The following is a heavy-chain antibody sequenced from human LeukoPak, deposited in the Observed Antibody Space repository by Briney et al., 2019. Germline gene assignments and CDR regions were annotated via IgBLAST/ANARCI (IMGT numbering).Heavy chain of an antibody. J-gene: IGHJ4*01. D-gene: IGHD2/OR15-2a*01. CDR2: IYPGDSDT. V-gene: IGHV5-51*01. CDR3: VRPEYSDSPAPDY. CDR1: GYIFTNYW. Sequence: GESLKISCQASGYIFTNYWIGWVRQMPGKGLEWMGIIYPGDSDTRYGPSFQGQVTISADKSISTAYLQWSSLKPSDSAIYYCVRPEYSDSPAPDYXGHGTLVTVSS.